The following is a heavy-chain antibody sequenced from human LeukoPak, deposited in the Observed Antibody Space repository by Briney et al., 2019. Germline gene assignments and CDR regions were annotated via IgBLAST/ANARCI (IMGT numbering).Heavy chain of an antibody. CDR1: GGSISSSSYY. CDR3: ARDRNRVVVVAATPYYFDY. Sequence: SETLSLTCTVSGGSISSSSYYWGWIRQPPGKGLEWIGSIYYSGSTYYNPSLKSRVTISVDTSKNQFSLKLSSVTAADTAVYYCARDRNRVVVVAATPYYFDYWGQGTLVTVSS. D-gene: IGHD2-15*01. J-gene: IGHJ4*02. V-gene: IGHV4-39*02. CDR2: IYYSGST.